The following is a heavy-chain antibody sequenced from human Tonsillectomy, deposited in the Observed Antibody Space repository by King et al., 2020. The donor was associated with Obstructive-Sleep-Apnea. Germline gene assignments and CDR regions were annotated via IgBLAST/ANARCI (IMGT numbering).Heavy chain of an antibody. Sequence: QLQESGPGLVKPSQTLSLTCTVSGGSISSGGYYWSWIRQHPGKGLEWIGYIYYSGSTYYNSSLKSRVTISVDTSKNQFSLKLSSVTAADTAVYYCARDSSSSGDARFDPWGQGTLVTVSS. CDR2: IYYSGST. J-gene: IGHJ5*02. CDR1: GGSISSGGYY. V-gene: IGHV4-31*03. CDR3: ARDSSSSGDARFDP. D-gene: IGHD6-25*01.